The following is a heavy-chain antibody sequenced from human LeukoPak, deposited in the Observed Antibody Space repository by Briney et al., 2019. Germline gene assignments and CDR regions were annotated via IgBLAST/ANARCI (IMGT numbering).Heavy chain of an antibody. CDR1: GFPFSSYW. CDR3: ARGRYLDWLPYFFDY. CDR2: IKQDGSKK. D-gene: IGHD3-9*01. V-gene: IGHV3-7*01. J-gene: IGHJ4*02. Sequence: GGSLRLSCVASGFPFSSYWMTWVRQAPGKGLEWVANIKQDGSKKSYVDSVRGRFSISRDNAKNTLYLQMNSLRVEDTAVYYCARGRYLDWLPYFFDYWGQGTLVTVSS.